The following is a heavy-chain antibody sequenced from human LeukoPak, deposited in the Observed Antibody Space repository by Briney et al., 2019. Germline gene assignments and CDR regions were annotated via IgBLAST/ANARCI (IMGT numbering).Heavy chain of an antibody. D-gene: IGHD5-18*01. CDR2: IYTSGST. J-gene: IGHJ4*02. CDR3: AREGYSYGLGLFDY. CDR1: GGSISSGSYY. Sequence: SETLSLTCTVSGGSISSGSYYWSWIRQPAGKGLEWIGRIYTSGSTNYNPSLKSRVTISVDTSKNQFSLKLSSVTAADTAVYYCAREGYSYGLGLFDYWGQGTLVTVSS. V-gene: IGHV4-61*02.